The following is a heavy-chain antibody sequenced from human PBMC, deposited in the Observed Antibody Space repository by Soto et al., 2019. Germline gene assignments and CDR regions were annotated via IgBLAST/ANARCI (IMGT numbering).Heavy chain of an antibody. V-gene: IGHV3-21*01. J-gene: IGHJ4*02. CDR1: GFTFSSYS. Sequence: EVQLVESGGGLVKPGGSLRLSCAASGFTFSSYSMNWVRQAPGKGLGWVSSISSSSSYIYYADSVKGRFTISRDNAKNSLYLQMNSLRAEDTAVYYCARSMVRGVRLDYWGQGTLVTVSS. CDR3: ARSMVRGVRLDY. CDR2: ISSSSSYI. D-gene: IGHD3-10*01.